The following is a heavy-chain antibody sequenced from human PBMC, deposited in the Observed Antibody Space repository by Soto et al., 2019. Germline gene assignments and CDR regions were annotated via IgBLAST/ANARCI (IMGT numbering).Heavy chain of an antibody. CDR1: GFTFSSYG. Sequence: QVQLVESGGGVVQPGRSLRLSCAASGFTFSSYGMHWVRQAPGKGLEWVAVIWYDGSNKYYADSVKGRFTISRDNSKNTXXLXRXILRAEDTAVYYCARCSARCSGGSCYRSYYYYGMDVWGQGPTVTVSS. CDR2: IWYDGSNK. J-gene: IGHJ6*02. V-gene: IGHV3-33*01. CDR3: ARCSARCSGGSCYRSYYYYGMDV. D-gene: IGHD2-15*01.